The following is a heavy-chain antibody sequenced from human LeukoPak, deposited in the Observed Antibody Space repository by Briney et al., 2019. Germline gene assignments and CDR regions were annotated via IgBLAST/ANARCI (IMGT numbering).Heavy chain of an antibody. V-gene: IGHV1-69*10. D-gene: IGHD3-22*01. CDR2: IIPIFGVT. CDR3: ASIGADSSGYYYYAFDI. Sequence: SVKVSCKASGDIFNSFTISWVRQAPGQGLEWMGGIIPIFGVTNYAQKFQGRVTITADKSTSTVYMELSSLRFEDTAVYYCASIGADSSGYYYYAFDIWGQGTMVTVSS. CDR1: GDIFNSFT. J-gene: IGHJ3*02.